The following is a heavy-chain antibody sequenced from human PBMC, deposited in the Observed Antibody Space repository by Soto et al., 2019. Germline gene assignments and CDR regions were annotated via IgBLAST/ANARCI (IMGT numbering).Heavy chain of an antibody. D-gene: IGHD6-6*01. CDR1: GFTFSSYA. CDR3: AKGGLARRSSGDAFDI. Sequence: EVQLLESGGGLVQPGGSLRLSCAASGFTFSSYAMSWVRQAPGKGLEWVSAISGSGGSTYYADSVKGRFTISRDNSKNTLYLQMNSLRAEDTAVYYCAKGGLARRSSGDAFDIWGQGTMVTVSS. J-gene: IGHJ3*02. V-gene: IGHV3-23*01. CDR2: ISGSGGST.